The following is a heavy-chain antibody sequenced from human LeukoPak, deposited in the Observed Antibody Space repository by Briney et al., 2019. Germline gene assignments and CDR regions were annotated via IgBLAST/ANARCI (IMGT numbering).Heavy chain of an antibody. CDR3: TTVTYYNSRAPGDY. V-gene: IGHV3-11*06. J-gene: IGHJ4*02. CDR1: GFTFSDYY. Sequence: GGSLRLSCAASGFTFSDYYMSWIRQAPGKGLEWVSYITGSSTYTNYADSVKGRFTISRDNAKNSLYLQMNSLRVEDTAVYYCTTVTYYNSRAPGDYWGQGTLVTVSS. D-gene: IGHD3-10*01. CDR2: ITGSSTYT.